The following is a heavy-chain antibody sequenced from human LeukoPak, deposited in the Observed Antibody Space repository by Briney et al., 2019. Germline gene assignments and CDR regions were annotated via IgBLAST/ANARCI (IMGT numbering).Heavy chain of an antibody. CDR3: TTGYYYDSSGYSAFDI. V-gene: IGHV3-15*01. CDR2: IKSKTDGGTT. Sequence: GGSLRLSCAASGFTFSNAWMSWVRQAPGKGLEWVGRIKSKTDGGTTDYAAPVKGRFTISRDDSKNTLYLQMNSLKTEDTAVYYCTTGYYYDSSGYSAFDIWGQGTMVTVSS. D-gene: IGHD3-22*01. J-gene: IGHJ3*02. CDR1: GFTFSNAW.